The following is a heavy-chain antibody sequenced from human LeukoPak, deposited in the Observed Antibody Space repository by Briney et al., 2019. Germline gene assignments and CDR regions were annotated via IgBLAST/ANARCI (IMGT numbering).Heavy chain of an antibody. CDR3: AKDLVSGDSGSYFGFYYFDY. Sequence: GRSLRLSCAASGFTFSSYGMHWVRQAPGKGLEWVAVISYDGSNKYYADSVKGRFTISRDNSKNTLYLQMNSLRAEDTAVYYCAKDLVSGDSGSYFGFYYFDYWGQGTLVTVSS. CDR2: ISYDGSNK. D-gene: IGHD1-26*01. V-gene: IGHV3-30*18. CDR1: GFTFSSYG. J-gene: IGHJ4*02.